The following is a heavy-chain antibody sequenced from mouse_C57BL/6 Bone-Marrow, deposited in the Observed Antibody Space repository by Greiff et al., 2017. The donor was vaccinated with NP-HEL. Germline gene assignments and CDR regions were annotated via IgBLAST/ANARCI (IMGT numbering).Heavy chain of an antibody. Sequence: VQLQQSGAELAKPGASVKLSCKASGYTFTSYWMHWVKQRPGQGLEWIGYINPSSGYTKSNQKFKDKATLTADKSSSTAYMQLSILTYEYSAVYYCASLLGGNFDVWGTGTTVTVSS. CDR1: GYTFTSYW. J-gene: IGHJ1*03. CDR2: INPSSGYT. D-gene: IGHD1-1*01. V-gene: IGHV1-7*01. CDR3: ASLLGGNFDV.